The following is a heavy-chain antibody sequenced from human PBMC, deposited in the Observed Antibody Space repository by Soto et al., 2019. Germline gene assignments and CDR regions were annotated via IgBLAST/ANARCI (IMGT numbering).Heavy chain of an antibody. V-gene: IGHV4-59*12. CDR3: ARDRRDGSYFDY. CDR1: GGSISSYY. D-gene: IGHD5-12*01. J-gene: IGHJ4*02. Sequence: SETLSLTCTVSGGSISSYYWSWIRQPPGKGLEWIGYIYYSGSTNYNPSLKSRVTISVYTSNNQFSLKLSSVTAADTAVYYCARDRRDGSYFDYWGQGTLVTVSS. CDR2: IYYSGST.